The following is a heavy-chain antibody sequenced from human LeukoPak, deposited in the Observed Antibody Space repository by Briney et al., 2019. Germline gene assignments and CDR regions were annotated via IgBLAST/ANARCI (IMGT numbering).Heavy chain of an antibody. J-gene: IGHJ3*02. D-gene: IGHD3-22*01. CDR2: IYYSGST. CDR1: GGSFSGYY. V-gene: IGHV4-34*01. Sequence: SETLSLTCAVYGGSFSGYYWSWIRQPPGKGLEWIGSIYYSGSTYYNPSLKSRVTISVDTSKNQFSLKLSSVTAADTAVYYCARHQYSSGWSAYYYDSSGYYFGAFDIWGQGTMVTVSS. CDR3: ARHQYSSGWSAYYYDSSGYYFGAFDI.